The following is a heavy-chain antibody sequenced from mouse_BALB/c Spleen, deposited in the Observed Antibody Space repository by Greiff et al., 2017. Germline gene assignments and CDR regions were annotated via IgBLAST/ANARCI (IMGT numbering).Heavy chain of an antibody. J-gene: IGHJ2*01. D-gene: IGHD2-1*01. CDR2: ISSGGSYT. Sequence: EVNVVESGGDLVKPGGSLKLSCAASGFTFSSYGMSWVRQTPDKRLEWVATISSGGSYTYYPDSVKGRFTISRDNAKNTLYLQMSSLKSEDTAMYYCARQDGNYHFDYWGQGTTLTVSS. CDR3: ARQDGNYHFDY. V-gene: IGHV5-6*01. CDR1: GFTFSSYG.